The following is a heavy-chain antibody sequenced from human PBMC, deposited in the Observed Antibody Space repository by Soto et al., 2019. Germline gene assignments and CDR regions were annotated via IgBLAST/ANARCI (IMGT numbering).Heavy chain of an antibody. CDR3: VSERGASHASVTCD. CDR1: GFAFSSYG. J-gene: IGHJ4*02. V-gene: IGHV3-30*04. D-gene: IGHD1-26*01. CDR2: ISYDGSLK. Sequence: QAQLVESGGGVVQPGRSLRLSCAASGFAFSSYGMHWVRQAPGTGLEWVAVISYDGSLKHYADSVKGRFTISRDNSKNMELLQMSSLRAEDTAVYDSVSERGASHASVTCDWGQGTLVSVSS.